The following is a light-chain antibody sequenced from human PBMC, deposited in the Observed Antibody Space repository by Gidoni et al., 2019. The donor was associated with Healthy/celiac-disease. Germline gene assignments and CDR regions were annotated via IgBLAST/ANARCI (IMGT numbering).Light chain of an antibody. V-gene: IGKV1-5*03. CDR2: KAS. Sequence: DPQDTQSPSPLSASVGDRDTITCRARQSISSWLACSQQKPGKAPKLLIYKASSLESGVPSRFSGSGSGTEFTLTISSLQPDDFATYYCQQYNSYWITFGQGTRLEIK. J-gene: IGKJ5*01. CDR3: QQYNSYWIT. CDR1: QSISSW.